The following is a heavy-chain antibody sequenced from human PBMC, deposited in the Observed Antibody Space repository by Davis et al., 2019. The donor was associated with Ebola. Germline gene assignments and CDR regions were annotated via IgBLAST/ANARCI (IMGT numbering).Heavy chain of an antibody. CDR1: GFTFSSYA. CDR2: ISYDGSNK. CDR3: ARGGFFWSGYSPFDY. V-gene: IGHV3-30-3*01. J-gene: IGHJ4*02. D-gene: IGHD3-3*01. Sequence: GESLKISCAASGFTFSSYAMHWVRQAPGKGLEWVAVISYDGSNKYYADSVKGRFTISRDNSKNTLYLQMNSLRAEDTAVYYCARGGFFWSGYSPFDYWGQGTLVTVSS.